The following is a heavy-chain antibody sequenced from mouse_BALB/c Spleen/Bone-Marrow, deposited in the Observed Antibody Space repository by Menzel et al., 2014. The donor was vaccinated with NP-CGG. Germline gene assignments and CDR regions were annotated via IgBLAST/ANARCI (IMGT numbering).Heavy chain of an antibody. V-gene: IGHV5-6-3*01. CDR1: GFTFSSYG. CDR2: INNNGGST. D-gene: IGHD1-1*01. J-gene: IGHJ1*01. CDR3: ARVYGWYFDV. Sequence: EVKLQESGGGLVQPGGSLKLSCVASGFTFSSYGMSWVRQTPDERLELVATINNNGGSTYYPDSVKGQFTISRDNAKNTLYLQMSSLKSEDTAMYYCARVYGWYFDVWGAGTTVTVSS.